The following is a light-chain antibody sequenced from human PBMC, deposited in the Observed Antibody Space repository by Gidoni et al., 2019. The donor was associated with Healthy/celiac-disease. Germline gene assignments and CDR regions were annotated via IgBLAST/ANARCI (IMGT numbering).Light chain of an antibody. CDR1: QSVSSSY. V-gene: IGKV3-20*01. Sequence: IVLTQSPGTLSLSPGERATLSCRASQSVSSSYLAWYQQKPGQAPRLLIYGASSRATGIPDRCSGSGSGTDFTLTISRLEPEDFAVYYCQQYGSSQWTFGQGTKVEIK. J-gene: IGKJ1*01. CDR3: QQYGSSQWT. CDR2: GAS.